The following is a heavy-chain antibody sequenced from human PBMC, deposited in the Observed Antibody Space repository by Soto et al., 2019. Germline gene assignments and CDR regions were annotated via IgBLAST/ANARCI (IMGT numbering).Heavy chain of an antibody. V-gene: IGHV3-53*01. CDR1: GFTVSSNY. D-gene: IGHD3-22*01. Sequence: EVQLVESGGGLIQPGGSLRLSCAASGFTVSSNYMSWVRQAPGKGLEWVSVIYSGGSTYYADSVKGRFTISRDNSKNTLYLQMNSPRAEDTAVYYCARDFAGSSGYNYGMDVWGQGTTVTVSS. J-gene: IGHJ6*02. CDR2: IYSGGST. CDR3: ARDFAGSSGYNYGMDV.